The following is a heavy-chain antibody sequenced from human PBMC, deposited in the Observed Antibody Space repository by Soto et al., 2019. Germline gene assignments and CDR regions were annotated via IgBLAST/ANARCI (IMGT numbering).Heavy chain of an antibody. D-gene: IGHD1-26*01. CDR3: ARDARSYHYYYGMDV. J-gene: IGHJ6*02. Sequence: QVQLVESGGGVVQPGRSLRLSCAASGFTFSSYGMHWVRQAPGKGLERVAVIWYDGSNKYYADSVKGRFTISRDNSKNTLYLQMNSLRAEDTAVYYCARDARSYHYYYGMDVWGQGTTVTVSS. CDR2: IWYDGSNK. CDR1: GFTFSSYG. V-gene: IGHV3-33*01.